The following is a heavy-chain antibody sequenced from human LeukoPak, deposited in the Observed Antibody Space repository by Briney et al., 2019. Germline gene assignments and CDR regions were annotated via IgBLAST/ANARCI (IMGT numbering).Heavy chain of an antibody. CDR1: GGSISSGGYY. D-gene: IGHD4-17*01. CDR3: ARQGGGDYWSYFDY. CDR2: IYYSGST. Sequence: PSQTLSLTCTVSGGSISSGGYYWSWISQHPGKGLEWIGYIYYSGSTYYNPSLKSRVTISVDTSKNQFSLKLSSVTAADTAVYYCARQGGGDYWSYFDYWGQGTLVTVSS. J-gene: IGHJ4*02. V-gene: IGHV4-31*03.